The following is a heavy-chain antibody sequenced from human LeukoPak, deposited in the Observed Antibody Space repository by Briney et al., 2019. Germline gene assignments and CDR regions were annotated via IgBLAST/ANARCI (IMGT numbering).Heavy chain of an antibody. V-gene: IGHV4-59*01. D-gene: IGHD1-26*01. Sequence: SETLSLTCTVSGVSISSYYWSWIRQPPGKGLEWIGYIYYSGSTNYNPSLKSRVTISVDTSKNQFSLKLSSVTAADTAVYYCARVAWESLDYWGQGTLVTVSS. CDR3: ARVAWESLDY. CDR2: IYYSGST. J-gene: IGHJ4*02. CDR1: GVSISSYY.